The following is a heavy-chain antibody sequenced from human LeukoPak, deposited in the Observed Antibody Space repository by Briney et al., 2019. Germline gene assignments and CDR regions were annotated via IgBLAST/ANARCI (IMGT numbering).Heavy chain of an antibody. CDR2: ISYDGSNK. D-gene: IGHD6-13*01. CDR3: AKPSQQLVRGGLFCKFDY. Sequence: GGSLRLSCAASGFTFSSYGMHWVRQAPGKGLEWVAVISYDGSNKYYADSVKGRFTISRDNSKNTLYLQMNSLRAEDTAVYYCAKPSQQLVRGGLFCKFDYWGQGTLVTVSS. CDR1: GFTFSSYG. J-gene: IGHJ4*02. V-gene: IGHV3-30*18.